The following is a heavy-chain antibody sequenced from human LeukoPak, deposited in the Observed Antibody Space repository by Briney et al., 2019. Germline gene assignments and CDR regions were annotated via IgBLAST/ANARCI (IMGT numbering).Heavy chain of an antibody. Sequence: PGGSLRLSCTASGFTFGDYAMHWVRQAPGKGLEWVSGISWNSGSIGYADSVKGRFTISRDNAKNSLYLQMNSLRAEDTAVYYCARQRRYCSGDNCYQRTFDSWGQGTLVTVSS. CDR2: ISWNSGSI. CDR1: GFTFGDYA. J-gene: IGHJ4*02. V-gene: IGHV3-9*01. CDR3: ARQRRYCSGDNCYQRTFDS. D-gene: IGHD2-15*01.